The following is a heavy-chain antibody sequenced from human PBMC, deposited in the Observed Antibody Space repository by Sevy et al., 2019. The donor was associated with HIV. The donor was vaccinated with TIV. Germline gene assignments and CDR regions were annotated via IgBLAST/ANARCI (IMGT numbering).Heavy chain of an antibody. CDR1: GFTFSSYA. CDR2: ISGSGGST. Sequence: GGSLRLSCAASGFTFSSYAMSWVRQAPGKGLEWVSAISGSGGSTYYAGSVKGRFTISRDNSNNTLYLQMNSLRAEDTAVSYCVTPHLYDSSGYCPAKYYYGMEVWGQGTTVTVSS. J-gene: IGHJ6*02. D-gene: IGHD3-22*01. CDR3: VTPHLYDSSGYCPAKYYYGMEV. V-gene: IGHV3-23*01.